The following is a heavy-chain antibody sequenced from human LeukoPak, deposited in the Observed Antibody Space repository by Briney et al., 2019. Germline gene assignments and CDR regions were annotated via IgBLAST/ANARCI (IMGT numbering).Heavy chain of an antibody. CDR1: GGTFSSYA. D-gene: IGHD6-19*01. J-gene: IGHJ1*01. V-gene: IGHV1-69*13. Sequence: ASVKVSCKASGGTFSSYALSWVRQAPGQGLEWTGGIIPISDTANYAQKFQGRVTITADESTNTAYMELSSLRSEDTAVYYCARGFYSSGWYGYFQHWGQGTLVTVSS. CDR3: ARGFYSSGWYGYFQH. CDR2: IIPISDTA.